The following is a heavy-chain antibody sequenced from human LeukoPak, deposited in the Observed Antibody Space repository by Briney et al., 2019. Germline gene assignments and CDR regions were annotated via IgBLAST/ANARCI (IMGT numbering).Heavy chain of an antibody. D-gene: IGHD5-12*01. V-gene: IGHV3-21*01. CDR1: GFTFSSYS. CDR3: ARDPRIVATTSDY. CDR2: ISSSSSYI. Sequence: PGRSLRLSCAASGFTFSSYSMTWVRQAPGKGLEWVSSISSSSSYIYYADSVKGRFTISRDNAKNSLYLQMNSLRAEDTAVYYCARDPRIVATTSDYWGQGTLVTVSS. J-gene: IGHJ4*02.